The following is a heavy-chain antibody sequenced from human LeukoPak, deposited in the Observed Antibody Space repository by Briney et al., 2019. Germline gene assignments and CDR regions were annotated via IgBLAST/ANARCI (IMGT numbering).Heavy chain of an antibody. CDR3: AKDRRLHGDYDGYFDL. CDR2: ISSSGGST. D-gene: IGHD4-17*01. V-gene: IGHV3-23*01. J-gene: IGHJ2*01. Sequence: GGSLRLSCAASGFTFSSYAMSWVRQSPGKGLEWVSAISSSGGSTYYADSVKGRFTISRDNSKNTLHLQMNSLRAEDTAVYYCAKDRRLHGDYDGYFDLWGRGTLVTVSS. CDR1: GFTFSSYA.